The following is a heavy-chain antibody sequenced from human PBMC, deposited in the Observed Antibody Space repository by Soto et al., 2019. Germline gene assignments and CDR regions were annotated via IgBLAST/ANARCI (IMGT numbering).Heavy chain of an antibody. V-gene: IGHV3-53*01. CDR1: GVSVCSSH. Sequence: GGSLRLCCAASGVSVCSSHMIWVRQAPGKGLEWVSVIYSGGATYYAVSVKGRFTISRDRSKNTVYLQMDGLRAEDTAVYYCAKIPPGYSYGYFYFDYWGQGTLVTVSS. J-gene: IGHJ4*02. CDR2: IYSGGAT. D-gene: IGHD5-18*01. CDR3: AKIPPGYSYGYFYFDY.